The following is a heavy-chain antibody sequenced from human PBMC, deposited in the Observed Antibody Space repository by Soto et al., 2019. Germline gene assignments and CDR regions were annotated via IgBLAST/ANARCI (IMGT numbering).Heavy chain of an antibody. CDR1: GFTFSSYV. V-gene: IGHV3-33*01. CDR3: ARWDSSSGFDY. J-gene: IGHJ4*02. CDR2: IWYDGSNK. Sequence: GGSLSLSCAASGFTFSSYVMHLFRQAPGKGLEWVAVIWYDGSNKYYADSVKGRFTISRDNSKNTLYLQMNSLRAEDTAVYYCARWDSSSGFDYWGQGTLVTVSS. D-gene: IGHD6-6*01.